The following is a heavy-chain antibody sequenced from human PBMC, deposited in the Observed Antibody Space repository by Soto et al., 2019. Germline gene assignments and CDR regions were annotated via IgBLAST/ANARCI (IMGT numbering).Heavy chain of an antibody. CDR1: GVSVRSYT. V-gene: IGHV4-4*07. J-gene: IGHJ4*02. CDR2: VFSSVSA. CDR3: AGDGMTTGDT. D-gene: IGHD2-21*02. Sequence: SETLSLTCIVSGVSVRSYTWSWVRQPANKGLEWIGRVFSSVSATYNPFLKSRVTITIDTPENRISLKLDSVAAADAGVYYCAGDGMTTGDTWGPGTAVTVSS.